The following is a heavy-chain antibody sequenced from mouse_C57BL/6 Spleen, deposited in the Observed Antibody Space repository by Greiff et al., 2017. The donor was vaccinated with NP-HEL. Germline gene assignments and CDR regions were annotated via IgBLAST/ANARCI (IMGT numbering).Heavy chain of an antibody. CDR2: ISSGSSTI. J-gene: IGHJ4*01. CDR3: ARIYDGYPMDY. Sequence: DVMLVESGGGLVKPGGSLKLSCAASGFTFSDYGMHWVRQAPEKGLEWVAYISSGSSTIYYADTVKGRFTISRDNAKNTLFLQMTSLRSEDTAMYYCARIYDGYPMDYWGQRTSVTVSS. CDR1: GFTFSDYG. D-gene: IGHD2-3*01. V-gene: IGHV5-17*01.